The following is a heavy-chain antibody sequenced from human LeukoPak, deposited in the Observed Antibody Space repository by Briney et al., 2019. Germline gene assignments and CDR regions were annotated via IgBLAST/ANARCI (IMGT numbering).Heavy chain of an antibody. V-gene: IGHV3-23*01. Sequence: PGESLRLSCAASGFTFSTYAMGWVRQAPGKGLEWVSLIIGSGGSIHYADSVRGRFTISRDNFKNTVFLQLSSLRPEDTAVYYCAKHGDNVWGSFRFGFDSWGQGTLVTVSS. CDR2: IIGSGGSI. D-gene: IGHD3-16*02. CDR3: AKHGDNVWGSFRFGFDS. CDR1: GFTFSTYA. J-gene: IGHJ4*02.